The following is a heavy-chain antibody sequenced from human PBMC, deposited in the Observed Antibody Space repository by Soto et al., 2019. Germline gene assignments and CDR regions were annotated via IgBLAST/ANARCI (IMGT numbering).Heavy chain of an antibody. CDR2: LYYSGST. D-gene: IGHD3-22*01. Sequence: TLSLGCTVSGCSIISYYSSLIGQPPGPGLVLIGYLYYSGSTNYNPSLKSRVTISVDTSKNQLSVKLSSVTAADTAVYYCASLRGSYYYDSSGPDPRRYYFDYWGQGTLVTVSS. CDR1: GCSIISYY. V-gene: IGHV4-59*01. J-gene: IGHJ4*02. CDR3: ASLRGSYYYDSSGPDPRRYYFDY.